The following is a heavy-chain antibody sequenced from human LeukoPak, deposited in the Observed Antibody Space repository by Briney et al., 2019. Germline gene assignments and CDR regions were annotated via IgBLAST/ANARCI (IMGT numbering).Heavy chain of an antibody. Sequence: GESLKISCKGSGYSFTSYWIGWVRQMPGKGLEWMGIIYPGDSDTRYSPSFQGRVTISADKSISTAYLQWSSLKASDTAMYYCARHGPKYSSGWPLQLPLDYWGQGTLVTVSS. V-gene: IGHV5-51*01. CDR3: ARHGPKYSSGWPLQLPLDY. CDR2: IYPGDSDT. CDR1: GYSFTSYW. D-gene: IGHD6-19*01. J-gene: IGHJ4*02.